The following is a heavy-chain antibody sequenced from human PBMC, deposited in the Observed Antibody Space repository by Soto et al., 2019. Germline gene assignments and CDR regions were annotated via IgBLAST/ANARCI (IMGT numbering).Heavy chain of an antibody. V-gene: IGHV1-46*03. CDR1: GYTFTSNY. D-gene: IGHD6-6*01. CDR2: INPSGGST. Sequence: GASVKVSCKASGYTFTSNYMHWVRQAPGQGLEWMGIINPSGGSTSYAQKFQGRVTMTRDTSTSTVYMELSSLRSEDTAVYYCARESAKLAGLDYWGQGTLVTVSS. J-gene: IGHJ4*02. CDR3: ARESAKLAGLDY.